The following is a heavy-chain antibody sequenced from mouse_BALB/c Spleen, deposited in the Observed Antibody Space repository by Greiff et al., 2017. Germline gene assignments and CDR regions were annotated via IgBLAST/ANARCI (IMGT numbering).Heavy chain of an antibody. V-gene: IGHV1-69*02. CDR2: IYPSDSYT. D-gene: IGHD2-4*01. Sequence: QVQLKQPGAELVRPGASVKLSCKASGYTFTRYWINWVKQRPGQGLEWIGNIYPSDSYTNYNQKFKDKATLTVDKSSSTAYMQLSSPTSEDSAVYYCTRSGDYGRFAYWGQGTLVTVSA. CDR1: GYTFTRYW. CDR3: TRSGDYGRFAY. J-gene: IGHJ3*01.